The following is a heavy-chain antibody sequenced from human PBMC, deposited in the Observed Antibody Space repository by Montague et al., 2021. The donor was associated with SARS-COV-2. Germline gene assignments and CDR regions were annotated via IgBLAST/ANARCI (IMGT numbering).Heavy chain of an antibody. J-gene: IGHJ4*02. CDR1: GGSISSSSYY. Sequence: SETLSLTCTVSGGSISSSSYYWGWIRQPPGKGLEWIGSIYYSGSIYYNPFLKSRVTISVDTSKNQFSLKLSSVTAADTAVYYCARREDYYGSGSYPNWGQGTLVTVSS. CDR2: IYYSGSI. V-gene: IGHV4-39*01. D-gene: IGHD3-10*01. CDR3: ARREDYYGSGSYPN.